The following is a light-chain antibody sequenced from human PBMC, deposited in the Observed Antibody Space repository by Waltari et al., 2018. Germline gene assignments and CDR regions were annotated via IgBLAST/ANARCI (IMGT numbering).Light chain of an antibody. CDR2: NND. Sequence: QSVLTQPPSASGTPGQRGTISCSGSSFNLGSNTVTWYRQFPGTAPKLLIYNNDQRPPGVPDRFSGSKSGTSASLAISGLQSEHEADYYCAAWDDSLNGPVFGGGTKLTVL. CDR1: SFNLGSNT. J-gene: IGLJ3*02. V-gene: IGLV1-44*01. CDR3: AAWDDSLNGPV.